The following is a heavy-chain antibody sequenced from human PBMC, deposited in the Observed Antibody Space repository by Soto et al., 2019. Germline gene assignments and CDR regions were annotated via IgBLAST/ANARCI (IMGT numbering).Heavy chain of an antibody. CDR3: ASDYYDSSGYQAPLRY. V-gene: IGHV3-48*03. D-gene: IGHD3-22*01. CDR2: ISISGSTI. J-gene: IGHJ4*02. CDR1: GFTFSSYE. Sequence: GGSLRLSCAASGFTFSSYEMNWVRQAPGKGLEWVSYISISGSTIYYADSVKGRFTISRDNAKNSLYLQMNSLRAEDTAVYYCASDYYDSSGYQAPLRYWGQGTLVTVSS.